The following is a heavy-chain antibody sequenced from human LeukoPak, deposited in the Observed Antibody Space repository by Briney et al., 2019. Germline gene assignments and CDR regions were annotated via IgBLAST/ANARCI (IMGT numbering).Heavy chain of an antibody. CDR3: ARGRKAGYDAFDI. CDR1: GGSFSGYY. D-gene: IGHD1-14*01. Sequence: PSETLSLTCAVYGGSFSGYYWSWIRQPPGKGLEWIGEINHSGSTNYNPSLKSRVAISVDTSKNQFSLKLSSVTAADTAVYYCARGRKAGYDAFDIWGQGTMVTVSS. J-gene: IGHJ3*02. CDR2: INHSGST. V-gene: IGHV4-34*01.